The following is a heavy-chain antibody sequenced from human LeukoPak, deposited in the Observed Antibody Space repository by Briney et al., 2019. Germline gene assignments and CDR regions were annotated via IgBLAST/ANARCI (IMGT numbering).Heavy chain of an antibody. CDR1: GYTFTDYY. CDR3: ARVLDRVGGYSYAYNF. J-gene: IGHJ4*02. Sequence: ASVKVSCKASGYTFTDYYMHWVRQAPGQGPEWMGWINPNSGGTIYAQKFQGRVTLTRDTSINTAYMELSRLTYDDTAVYYCARVLDRVGGYSYAYNFWGRGTLVTVSS. D-gene: IGHD5-18*01. CDR2: INPNSGGT. V-gene: IGHV1-2*02.